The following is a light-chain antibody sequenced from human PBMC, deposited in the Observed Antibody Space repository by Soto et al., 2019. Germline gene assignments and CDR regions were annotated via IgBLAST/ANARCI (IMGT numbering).Light chain of an antibody. CDR1: QTIRSNY. V-gene: IGKV3-20*01. J-gene: IGKJ1*01. Sequence: ETVLTQSPGTLSLSPGERATLSCRASQTIRSNYLAWYRQTPGQAPRLLIYGASNRATGIADRFSGSGSGTDFTLIISRLEPEGFALYYCQQYGSAPWTVGQGTKVEIK. CDR2: GAS. CDR3: QQYGSAPWT.